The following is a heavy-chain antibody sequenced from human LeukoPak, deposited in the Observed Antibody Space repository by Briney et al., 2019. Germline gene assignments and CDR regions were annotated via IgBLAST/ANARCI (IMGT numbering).Heavy chain of an antibody. CDR2: MESNPAGGRT. J-gene: IGHJ4*02. CDR1: GFTFVNAW. V-gene: IGHV3-15*04. Sequence: KAGGSLRLSCAASGFTFVNAWMTWVRQAPGKGLEWVGRMESNPAGGRTDYAAPVKGRFTISRDDSRSTLYLQLNNLRAEDTAVYYCTILAFDVHYWGRGTLITVSS. CDR3: TILAFDVHY. D-gene: IGHD2/OR15-2a*01.